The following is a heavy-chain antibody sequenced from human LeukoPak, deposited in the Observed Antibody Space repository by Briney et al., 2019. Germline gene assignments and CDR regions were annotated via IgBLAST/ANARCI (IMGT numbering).Heavy chain of an antibody. Sequence: GGSLRLSCAASGFTFSSYTMNWVRQPPGKGLEWVSNIGTSSTTIYYADSVKGRFTISRDNAKNSLYLQMNSLRADDTAVYYCARGLRGYDAFDIWGPGTMVTVSS. D-gene: IGHD3-10*01. CDR1: GFTFSSYT. CDR2: IGTSSTTI. CDR3: ARGLRGYDAFDI. J-gene: IGHJ3*02. V-gene: IGHV3-48*01.